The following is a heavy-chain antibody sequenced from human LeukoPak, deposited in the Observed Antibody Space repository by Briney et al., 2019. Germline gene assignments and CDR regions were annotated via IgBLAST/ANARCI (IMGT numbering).Heavy chain of an antibody. V-gene: IGHV1-18*04. CDR3: ARDLYYGDYKWPDY. J-gene: IGHJ4*02. Sequence: GASVKVSCKASGYTFTGYYTHWVRQAPGQGLEWMGWINPNSGNTNYAQKLQGRVTMTTDTSTSTAYMELRSLRSDDTAVYYCARDLYYGDYKWPDYWGQGTLVTVSS. D-gene: IGHD4-17*01. CDR2: INPNSGNT. CDR1: GYTFTGYY.